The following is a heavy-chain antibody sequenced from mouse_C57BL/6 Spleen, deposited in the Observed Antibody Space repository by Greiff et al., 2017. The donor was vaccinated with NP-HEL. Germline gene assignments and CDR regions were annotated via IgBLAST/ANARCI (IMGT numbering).Heavy chain of an antibody. J-gene: IGHJ4*01. Sequence: EVHLVESGGDLVKPGGSLKLSCAASGFTFSSYGMSWVRQTPDKRLEWVATISSGGSYTYYPDSVKGRFTIFRDNAKNTLYLQMSSLKSEDTAMYYCARREDFYYAMDYWGQGTSVTVSS. CDR1: GFTFSSYG. CDR2: ISSGGSYT. CDR3: ARREDFYYAMDY. V-gene: IGHV5-6*01.